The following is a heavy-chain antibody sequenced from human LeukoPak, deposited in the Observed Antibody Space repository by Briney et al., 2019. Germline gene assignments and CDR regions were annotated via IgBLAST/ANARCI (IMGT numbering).Heavy chain of an antibody. CDR1: GGTFSSYA. CDR3: ATGPPVAGAYYYYMDV. D-gene: IGHD6-19*01. CDR2: IVPFFGTA. V-gene: IGHV1-69*06. Sequence: SVKVSCKASGGTFSSYAISWVRQAPGQGLEWMGGIVPFFGTAKYAQKFQGRVTITADKSTSTAYMELTSLRSDDTAVYYCATGPPVAGAYYYYMDVWGKGTTVTVSS. J-gene: IGHJ6*03.